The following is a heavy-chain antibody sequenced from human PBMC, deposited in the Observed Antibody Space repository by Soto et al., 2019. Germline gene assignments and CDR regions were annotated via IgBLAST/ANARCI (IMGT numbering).Heavy chain of an antibody. CDR3: ARVSYGRNSAKRGVYYYGMDV. CDR2: IYYSGST. V-gene: IGHV4-30-4*01. J-gene: IGHJ6*02. Sequence: PSETLSLTCTVSGGSISSGDYYWSWIRQPPGKGLEWIGYIYYSGSTYYNPSLKSRVTISVDTSKNQFSLKLSSVTAADTAVYYCARVSYGRNSAKRGVYYYGMDVWGQGPTVTFSS. D-gene: IGHD4-17*01. CDR1: GGSISSGDYY.